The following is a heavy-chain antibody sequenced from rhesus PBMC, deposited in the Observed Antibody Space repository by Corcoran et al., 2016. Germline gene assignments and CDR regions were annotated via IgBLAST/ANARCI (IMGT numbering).Heavy chain of an antibody. J-gene: IGHJ4*01. CDR1: GFSLSTSGMG. Sequence: QVTLKESGPALVKPTQTLTLTCTFSGFSLSTSGMGVGWIHQPSRKTLEWLAHIYWDDDKRSNTSLKSRLTISKDTSKNQVVLAMTNMDPVDTATYYCARRYSSGWSRYFDYWGQGVLVTVSS. CDR3: ARRYSSGWSRYFDY. CDR2: IYWDDDK. V-gene: IGHV2-1*01. D-gene: IGHD6S26*01.